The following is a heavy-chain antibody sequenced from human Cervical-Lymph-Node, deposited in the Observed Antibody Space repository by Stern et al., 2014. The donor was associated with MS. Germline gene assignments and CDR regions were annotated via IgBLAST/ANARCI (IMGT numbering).Heavy chain of an antibody. CDR3: ARDCSSTSCSDY. V-gene: IGHV1-2*06. CDR1: GYSFTDYY. CDR2: ITPHNGDT. J-gene: IGHJ4*02. Sequence: VQLVQSGAEAKKPGASVKVSCKASGYSFTDYYMHWVLQAPGQGPEWMGPITPHNGDTIYIQNFQGRVTMTRDTSITTAYMELSRLTSDDTAVYYCARDCSSTSCSDYWGQGTQVTVSS. D-gene: IGHD2-2*01.